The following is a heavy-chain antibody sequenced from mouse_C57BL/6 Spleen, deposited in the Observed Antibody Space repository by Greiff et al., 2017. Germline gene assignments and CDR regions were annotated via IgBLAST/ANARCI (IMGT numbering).Heavy chain of an antibody. CDR1: GYTFTGYW. D-gene: IGHD2-5*01. CDR2: IFPGSGST. J-gene: IGHJ2*01. V-gene: IGHV1-9*01. CDR3: ARSGYSNYEDFGD. Sequence: LEESGAELMKPGASVKLSCKATGYTFTGYWIEWVKQRPGHGLEWIGEIFPGSGSTHYNEKFKGKATFTADTSSNTAYMQLSSLTTEDSASYCCARSGYSNYEDFGDWGQGTTLTVST.